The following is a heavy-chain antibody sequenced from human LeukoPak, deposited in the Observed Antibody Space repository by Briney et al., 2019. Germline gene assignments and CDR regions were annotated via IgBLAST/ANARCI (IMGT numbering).Heavy chain of an antibody. V-gene: IGHV3-7*01. CDR1: GFAFNDCW. J-gene: IGHJ4*02. CDR2: IKQDGNDQ. CDR3: ARPALVGEIFEF. D-gene: IGHD1-26*01. Sequence: TGGSLTLSCAASGFAFNDCWVSWVRQARGKGLEWVADIKQDGNDQKYVDSVEGRFTISRDNTKNSLYLQVNSLRAEDTAVYYCARPALVGEIFEFWGQGTLVTVSS.